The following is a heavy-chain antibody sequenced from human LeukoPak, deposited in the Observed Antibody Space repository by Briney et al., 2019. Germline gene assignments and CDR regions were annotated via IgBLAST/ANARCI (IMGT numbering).Heavy chain of an antibody. Sequence: SVKVSCKASGGTFSSYAISWVRQAPGQGLEWMGRIIPILGIANYAQKFQGRVTITADKSTSTAYMELSSLRSEDTAVYYCAREYYDSSGYYYYFDYWGQGTLVTVSS. V-gene: IGHV1-69*04. CDR2: IIPILGIA. CDR1: GGTFSSYA. J-gene: IGHJ4*02. CDR3: AREYYDSSGYYYYFDY. D-gene: IGHD3-22*01.